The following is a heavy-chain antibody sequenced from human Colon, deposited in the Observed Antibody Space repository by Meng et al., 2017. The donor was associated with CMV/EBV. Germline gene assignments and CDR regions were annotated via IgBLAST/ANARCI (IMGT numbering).Heavy chain of an antibody. Sequence: KPSGYTFTYYAMHWVRQAPGQGLEWMGRINAGNGNTDYSPTFQDRLTFSRDTSADTAYMELRSLTSEDTAVYYCAKDGGWELPFSIDPWGQGTLVTVSS. J-gene: IGHJ5*02. V-gene: IGHV1-3*01. CDR2: INAGNGNT. CDR1: GYTFTYYA. D-gene: IGHD1-26*01. CDR3: AKDGGWELPFSIDP.